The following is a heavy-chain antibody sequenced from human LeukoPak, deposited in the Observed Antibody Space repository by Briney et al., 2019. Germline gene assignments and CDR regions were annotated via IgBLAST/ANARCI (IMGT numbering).Heavy chain of an antibody. Sequence: GGSLRLSCVGSGFTFNLGWMSWVRQAPGKGLEWVAVIWYDGSNKYYADSVKGRFTISRDNSKDTLYLQMNSLRAEDTAIYYCARDIELSTWGLGTMVTVSS. V-gene: IGHV3-33*08. CDR3: ARDIELST. CDR2: IWYDGSNK. D-gene: IGHD3-16*02. CDR1: GFTFNLGW. J-gene: IGHJ3*01.